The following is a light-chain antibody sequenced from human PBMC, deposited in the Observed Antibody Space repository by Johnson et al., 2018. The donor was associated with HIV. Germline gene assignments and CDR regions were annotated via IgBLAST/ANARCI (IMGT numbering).Light chain of an antibody. CDR2: DNN. CDR1: SSNIGNNY. CDR3: GKWDSSLGTGF. V-gene: IGLV1-51*01. J-gene: IGLJ1*01. Sequence: VLTQSPSVSAAPGQKVTISCSGSSSNIGNNYVSWYQQLPGTAPKLLIYDNNKRPSGIPDRFSGSKSGTSATLGITGLQTGYEAAYYCGKWDSSLGTGFFGTGTKVTVL.